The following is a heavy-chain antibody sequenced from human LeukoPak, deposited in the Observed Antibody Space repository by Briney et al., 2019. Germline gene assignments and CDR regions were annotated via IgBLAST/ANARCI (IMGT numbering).Heavy chain of an antibody. D-gene: IGHD3-10*01. Sequence: GGSLRLSCAASGFTFSSYAMHWVRQAPGKGLEWVAVISYDGSNKYYADSVKGRFTISRDNSKNTLYLQMNSPRAEETAVYYCARAGLWFGELSQRTQVNNWFDPWGQGTLVTVSS. V-gene: IGHV3-30-3*01. J-gene: IGHJ5*02. CDR2: ISYDGSNK. CDR3: ARAGLWFGELSQRTQVNNWFDP. CDR1: GFTFSSYA.